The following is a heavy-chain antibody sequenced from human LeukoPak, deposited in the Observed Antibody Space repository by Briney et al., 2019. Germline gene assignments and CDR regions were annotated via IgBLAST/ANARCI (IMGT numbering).Heavy chain of an antibody. V-gene: IGHV4-61*01. Sequence: SETLSLTCTVSGGSFSSGSYYWSWIRQPPGKGLEWIGYIYYSGSTNYNPSLKSRVTISVDTSKNQFSLKLSSVTAADTAVYYCATMMYYYGSGSFDYWGQGTLVTVSS. CDR3: ATMMYYYGSGSFDY. CDR1: GGSFSSGSYY. J-gene: IGHJ4*02. CDR2: IYYSGST. D-gene: IGHD3-10*01.